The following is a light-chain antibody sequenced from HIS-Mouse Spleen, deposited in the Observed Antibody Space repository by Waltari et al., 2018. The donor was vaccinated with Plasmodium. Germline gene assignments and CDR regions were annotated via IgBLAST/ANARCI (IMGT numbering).Light chain of an antibody. V-gene: IGLV3-10*01. J-gene: IGLJ3*02. CDR1: ALPKKY. CDR2: EDS. Sequence: SYELTQPPSVSVSPGQTARITCSGDALPKKYAYWYQQKSGQAPVLVIYEDSKRPTGIRGRFSGSSSGTMATLTISGAQVEEEADYYCYSTDSSGNHRVFGGGTKLTVL. CDR3: YSTDSSGNHRV.